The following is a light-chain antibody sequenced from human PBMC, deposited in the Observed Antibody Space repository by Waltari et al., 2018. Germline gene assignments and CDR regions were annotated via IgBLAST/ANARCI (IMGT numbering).Light chain of an antibody. CDR1: QSLLHSDGRTH. CDR3: MQGIQVPT. CDR2: AVS. J-gene: IGKJ4*02. V-gene: IGKV2-29*03. Sequence: DIVMTQTPLSVSVTPGQPASISCRSSQSLLHSDGRTHLYWYLPRPGQSPQLLIYAVSSRFSGVPDRFSGSGSGTDFTLKISRVEADDVGVYYCMQGIQVPTFGRGTKVEIK.